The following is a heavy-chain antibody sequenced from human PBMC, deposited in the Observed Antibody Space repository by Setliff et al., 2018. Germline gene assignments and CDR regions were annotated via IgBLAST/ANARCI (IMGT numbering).Heavy chain of an antibody. CDR3: ARVPVFRGLYSGSYFDY. J-gene: IGHJ4*02. CDR1: GGSISSSSYY. CDR2: IYYSGST. V-gene: IGHV4-39*07. D-gene: IGHD1-26*01. Sequence: SETLSLTCTVSGGSISSSSYYWGWIRQPPGKGLEWIGSIYYSGSTYYNPSLKSRVTISVDTSKNQFSLKLSSVTAADTAVYYCARVPVFRGLYSGSYFDYWGQGTLVTVSS.